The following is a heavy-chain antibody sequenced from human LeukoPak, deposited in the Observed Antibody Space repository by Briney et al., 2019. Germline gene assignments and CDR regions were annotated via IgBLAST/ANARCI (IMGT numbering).Heavy chain of an antibody. J-gene: IGHJ4*02. V-gene: IGHV4-34*01. CDR2: INYSGST. Sequence: SETLSLTCAVYGGSFSGYYWSWIRQPPGKGLEWIGEINYSGSTNYNPSLKSRVTISVDTSKNQFSLKLTSVTAADTAVYYCARVPRDGYCSSTSCYEEYYFDYWGQGTLVTVSS. CDR3: ARVPRDGYCSSTSCYEEYYFDY. D-gene: IGHD2-2*01. CDR1: GGSFSGYY.